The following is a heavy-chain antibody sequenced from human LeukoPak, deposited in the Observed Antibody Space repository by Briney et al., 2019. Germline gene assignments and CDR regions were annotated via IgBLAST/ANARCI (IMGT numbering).Heavy chain of an antibody. D-gene: IGHD2/OR15-2a*01. CDR2: IYYSGST. CDR1: GGSISSYY. Sequence: SETLSLTCTVSGGSISSYYWSWIRQPPGKGLEWIGYIYYSGSTNYNPSLKSRVTISVDTSKNQFSLKLSSVTAADTAVYYCARETRLSFDYWGQGTLVTVSS. V-gene: IGHV4-59*01. CDR3: ARETRLSFDY. J-gene: IGHJ4*02.